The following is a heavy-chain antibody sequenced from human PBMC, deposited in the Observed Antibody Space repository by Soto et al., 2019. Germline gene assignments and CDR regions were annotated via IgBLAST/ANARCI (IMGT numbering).Heavy chain of an antibody. V-gene: IGHV3-15*01. CDR1: GFTFSNAW. CDR2: IKSKTDGGTT. CDR3: ARXIITMRGVVNKYYRIGYGMDV. D-gene: IGHD3-22*01. J-gene: IGHJ6*02. Sequence: PGGSLRLSCAASGFTFSNAWMSWVRQAPGKGLEWVGRIKSKTDGGTTDYAAPVKGRFTISRDDSKNTLYLQMNSLKTEDTAVYSCARXIITMRGVVNKYYRIGYGMDVWGQGNTVTVSS.